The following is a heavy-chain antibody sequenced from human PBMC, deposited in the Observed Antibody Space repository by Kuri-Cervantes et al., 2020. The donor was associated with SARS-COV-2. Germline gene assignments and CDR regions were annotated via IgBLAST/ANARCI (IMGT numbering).Heavy chain of an antibody. Sequence: GGSLRLSCAASGFTFSSYEMNWVRQAPGKGLEWVSYISSSGSTIYYADSVKGRFTISRDNAKNSLYLQMNSLRAEDTAVYYCARVSTYYYDSSGYYYDDYWGQGTLVTVSS. J-gene: IGHJ4*02. CDR3: ARVSTYYYDSSGYYYDDY. D-gene: IGHD3-22*01. CDR2: ISSSGSTI. CDR1: GFTFSSYE. V-gene: IGHV3-48*03.